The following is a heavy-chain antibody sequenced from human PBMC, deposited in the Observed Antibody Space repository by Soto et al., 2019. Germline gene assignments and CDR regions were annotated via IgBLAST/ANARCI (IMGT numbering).Heavy chain of an antibody. CDR3: AKNWHWLATHPEA. CDR2: ITDSGYTA. CDR1: GFSFGTFV. V-gene: IGHV3-23*01. J-gene: IGHJ4*02. D-gene: IGHD6-19*01. Sequence: EMQLLESGGASVQPGGSLRLSCAASGFSFGTFVMTWFRQAPGVGLEWVASITDSGYTASYAETVEGRFTVSRDNSMNKLHLQMNDLRPEDTATYYCAKNWHWLATHPEAWGQGNLVTVSS.